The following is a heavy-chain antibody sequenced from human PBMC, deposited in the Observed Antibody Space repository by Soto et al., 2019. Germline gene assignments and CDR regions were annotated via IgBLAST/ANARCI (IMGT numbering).Heavy chain of an antibody. Sequence: PGESLKISCKGSGYSFTSYWIGWVRQMPGKGLEWMGIIYPGDSDTRYSPSFQGQVTISADKSISTAYLQWSSLKASDTAMYYCASIRSSSGDYFDYWGQGTLVTVSS. J-gene: IGHJ4*02. CDR3: ASIRSSSGDYFDY. V-gene: IGHV5-51*01. CDR2: IYPGDSDT. D-gene: IGHD6-6*01. CDR1: GYSFTSYW.